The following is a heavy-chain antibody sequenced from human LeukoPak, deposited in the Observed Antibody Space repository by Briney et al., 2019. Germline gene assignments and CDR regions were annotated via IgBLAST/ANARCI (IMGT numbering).Heavy chain of an antibody. V-gene: IGHV4-39*01. J-gene: IGHJ5*02. CDR2: IYYSGST. Sequence: SETLSLTCTASGGSISSSSYYWGWIRQPPGKGLEWIGSIYYSGSTYYNPSLTSRVTISVDTSKNQFSLKLSSVTAADTAVYYCASHAGAARPDHNWFDPWGQGTLVTVSS. CDR3: ASHAGAARPDHNWFDP. CDR1: GGSISSSSYY. D-gene: IGHD6-6*01.